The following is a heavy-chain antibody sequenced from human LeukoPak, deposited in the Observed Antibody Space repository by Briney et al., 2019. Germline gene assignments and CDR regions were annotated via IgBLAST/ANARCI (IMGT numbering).Heavy chain of an antibody. CDR3: AKDRGVPAAEFDY. CDR1: GFTFSSYA. Sequence: GGSLRLSCAASGFTFSSYAMSWVRQAPGKRLEWVSALIGSGGSTYYADSVKGRFTISRDNSKNTLYLQMISLSAEDTAVYYCAKDRGVPAAEFDYWGQGTLVTVSS. D-gene: IGHD2-2*01. V-gene: IGHV3-23*01. J-gene: IGHJ4*02. CDR2: LIGSGGST.